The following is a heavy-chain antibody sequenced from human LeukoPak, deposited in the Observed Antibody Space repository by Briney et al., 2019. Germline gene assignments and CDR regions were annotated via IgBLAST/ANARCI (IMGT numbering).Heavy chain of an antibody. CDR1: GVSMTGYY. CDR3: ASLGAALRVDY. V-gene: IGHV4-4*09. J-gene: IGHJ4*02. D-gene: IGHD6-6*01. CDR2: IYSSGST. Sequence: SETLSLTCSVSGVSMTGYYWSWIRQAPGKAPEWIGYIYSSGSTNYNPSLNSRVTMSLDTSKNQFSLKLSSVTAADTAVYYCASLGAALRVDYWGQGTLVTVSS.